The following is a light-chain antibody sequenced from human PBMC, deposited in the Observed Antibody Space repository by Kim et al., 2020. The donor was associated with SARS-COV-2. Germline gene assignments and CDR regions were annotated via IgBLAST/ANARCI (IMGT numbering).Light chain of an antibody. CDR1: QSLLNSNGYTY. CDR3: MQALQSPST. V-gene: IGKV2-28*01. J-gene: IGKJ1*01. Sequence: DIVMTQSPLSLPVTPGEPASISCRSSQSLLNSNGYTYLDWYLQKPGQSPQLLIYLGSNRASGVPDRFSGSGSGTDFTLKISKVEAEDVGVYYCMQALQSPSTFGQGTKVDIK. CDR2: LGS.